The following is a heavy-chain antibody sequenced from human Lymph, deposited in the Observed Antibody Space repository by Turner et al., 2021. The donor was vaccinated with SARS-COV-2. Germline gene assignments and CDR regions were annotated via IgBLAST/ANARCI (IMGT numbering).Heavy chain of an antibody. V-gene: IGHV4-39*01. Sequence: QLHLQESCPGPVKPSETLSLTCTVSGGSISSSRYYWGWIRPPPGKGVEWIGSMYESGSTYYNPSIKSRVTISVDTSKNQFSLKLGSVAAADTSVYYCARRRQWLVHWYFDLWGRGTLVTVSS. CDR3: ARRRQWLVHWYFDL. J-gene: IGHJ2*01. CDR1: GGSISSSRYY. D-gene: IGHD6-19*01. CDR2: MYESGST.